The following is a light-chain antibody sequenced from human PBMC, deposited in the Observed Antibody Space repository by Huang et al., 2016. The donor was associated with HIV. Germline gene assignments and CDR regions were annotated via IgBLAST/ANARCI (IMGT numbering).Light chain of an antibody. CDR3: QQYGSSPRT. CDR2: GAY. J-gene: IGKJ2*01. Sequence: IVLTQSPGTLSLSPGERATLSCRASQSVRSSYLAWYQQKPGQTPRLLIYGAYNRAGGIPIGFSGSESGTDFTLAISSLEPEDFGVYYCQQYGSSPRTFGQGTKLEIK. V-gene: IGKV3-20*01. CDR1: QSVRSSY.